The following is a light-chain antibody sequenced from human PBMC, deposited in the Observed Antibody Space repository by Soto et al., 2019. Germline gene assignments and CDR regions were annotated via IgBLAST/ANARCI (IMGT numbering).Light chain of an antibody. CDR1: QSIDTW. V-gene: IGKV1-5*01. J-gene: IGKJ3*01. CDR3: QQYKNFSPT. CDR2: DAS. Sequence: QMTQSPSTLSASVGDRVTITCRASQSIDTWLAWYQQKPGKAPRLLIYDASDLESGVPSRFSGSGSGTEFTLTINGLQTDDIATYYCQQYKNFSPTFGPGTKVDIK.